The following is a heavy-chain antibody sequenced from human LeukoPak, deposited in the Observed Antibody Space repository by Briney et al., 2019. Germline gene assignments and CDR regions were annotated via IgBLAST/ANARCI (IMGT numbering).Heavy chain of an antibody. CDR2: MNPNSGNT. CDR1: GYTFTSYD. J-gene: IGHJ6*02. V-gene: IGHV1-8*01. Sequence: GASVKVSCKASGYTFTSYDINWVRQATGQGLEWMGWMNPNSGNTGYAQKFQGRVTMTRSTSISTAYMELSSLRSEDTAVYYCARGRVVVAATPVAYYYGMDVWGQGTTVTVSS. D-gene: IGHD2-15*01. CDR3: ARGRVVVAATPVAYYYGMDV.